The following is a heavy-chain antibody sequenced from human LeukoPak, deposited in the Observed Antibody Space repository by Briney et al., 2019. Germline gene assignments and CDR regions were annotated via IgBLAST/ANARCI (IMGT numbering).Heavy chain of an antibody. CDR2: ISAYNGET. CDR1: GYTFTNYG. D-gene: IGHD3-3*01. CDR3: ATLGDVLRLFPLISLDGMDV. J-gene: IGHJ6*02. Sequence: ASVKVSCKASGYTFTNYGITWVRQAPGQGLEWMGWISAYNGETNYAQRFQGRITMTTDTSTTTAYMELRSLRSDDTAVYYCATLGDVLRLFPLISLDGMDVWGRGTTVTVSS. V-gene: IGHV1-18*01.